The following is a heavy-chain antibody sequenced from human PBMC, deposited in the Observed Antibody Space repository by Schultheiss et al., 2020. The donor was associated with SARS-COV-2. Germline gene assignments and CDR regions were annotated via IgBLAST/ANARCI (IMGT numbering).Heavy chain of an antibody. Sequence: ASVKVSCKASGYTFTGYYIHWVRQAPGQGLEWMGWINPNTAGTNYAQKFQGRVTMTRDTSISTAYMEVSRLRSDDTAVYYCAREQWLRFKGTLGYWGQGTLVTVSS. CDR2: INPNTAGT. D-gene: IGHD5-12*01. J-gene: IGHJ4*02. CDR3: AREQWLRFKGTLGY. V-gene: IGHV1-2*02. CDR1: GYTFTGYY.